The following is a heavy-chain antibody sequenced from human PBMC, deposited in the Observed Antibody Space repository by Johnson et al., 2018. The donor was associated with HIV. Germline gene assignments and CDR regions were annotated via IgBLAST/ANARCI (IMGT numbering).Heavy chain of an antibody. CDR1: GFTFSSYA. D-gene: IGHD3-10*01. J-gene: IGHJ3*02. V-gene: IGHV3-30*04. Sequence: QMLLVESGGGVVQPGRSLRLSCAASGFTFSSYAMHWVRQAPGKGLDWVAVISDDGSNEFYADSVKGRFTISRDNSKNTLYLQMNSLRAEDTAVYYCAKEFSVGVSMTFDIWGQGTMVTVSS. CDR2: ISDDGSNE. CDR3: AKEFSVGVSMTFDI.